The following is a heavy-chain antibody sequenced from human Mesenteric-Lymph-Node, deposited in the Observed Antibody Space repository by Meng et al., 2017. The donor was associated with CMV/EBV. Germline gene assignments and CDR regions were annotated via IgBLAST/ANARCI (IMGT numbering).Heavy chain of an antibody. J-gene: IGHJ4*02. V-gene: IGHV4-4*02. Sequence: SETLSLTCAVSGGSISSSNWWRWVRQPPGKGLEWIGEIYHSGSTNYNPSLKSRVTISVDKSKNQFSLKLSSVTAADTAVYYCAREDSSGSYYNYFDYWGQGTLVTVSS. CDR3: AREDSSGSYYNYFDY. D-gene: IGHD1-26*01. CDR2: IYHSGST. CDR1: GGSISSSNW.